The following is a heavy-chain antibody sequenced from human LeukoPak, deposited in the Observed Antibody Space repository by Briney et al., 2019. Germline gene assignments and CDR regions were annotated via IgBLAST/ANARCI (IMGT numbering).Heavy chain of an antibody. D-gene: IGHD6-13*01. Sequence: ASVKVSCKASGYTFISYGISWVRQAPGQGLEWMGWISGYNGNTNYAQNLQGRVTMTRSTSISTAYMELSSLRSEDTAVYYCARESAAGNDYWGQGTLVTVSS. V-gene: IGHV1-18*01. J-gene: IGHJ4*02. CDR1: GYTFISYG. CDR3: ARESAAGNDY. CDR2: ISGYNGNT.